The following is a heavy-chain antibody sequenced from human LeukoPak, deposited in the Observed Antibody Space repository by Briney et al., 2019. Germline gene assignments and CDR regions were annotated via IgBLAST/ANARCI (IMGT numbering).Heavy chain of an antibody. D-gene: IGHD1-1*01. V-gene: IGHV4-39*01. CDR3: ARLWRAAIDY. CDR2: IYYSGTT. Sequence: PSETLPLTCTVSGNSISSSSYYWGWIRQPPGKGLEWIGSIYYSGTTYYNPSLKSRVTISSDTSKNQFSLKLSSVTAADTAMYYCARLWRAAIDYGGQGTLVTVSS. J-gene: IGHJ4*02. CDR1: GNSISSSSYY.